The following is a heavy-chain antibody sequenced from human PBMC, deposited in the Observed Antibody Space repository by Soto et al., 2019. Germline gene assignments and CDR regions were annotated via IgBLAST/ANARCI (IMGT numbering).Heavy chain of an antibody. Sequence: PSQTLSLTCAISGDSVSSNSAAWNWIRQSPSRGLEWLGRTYYRSKWYNDYAVSVKSRITINPDTSKNQFSLQLNSVTPEDTAVYYCARDQGYWNYEDGYYYYYGMDVWGQGTTVPVS. CDR2: TYYRSKWYN. J-gene: IGHJ6*02. D-gene: IGHD1-7*01. V-gene: IGHV6-1*01. CDR1: GDSVSSNSAA. CDR3: ARDQGYWNYEDGYYYYYGMDV.